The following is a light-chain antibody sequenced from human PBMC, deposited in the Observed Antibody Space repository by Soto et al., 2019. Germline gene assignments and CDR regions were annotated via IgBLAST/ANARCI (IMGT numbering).Light chain of an antibody. Sequence: EIVLTQSPGTLSLSPGERATLSFRASQSVSNNYLAWYQQKPGQAPRLLIYGASNRATGIPDRFSGSGSGTDFTLTINRLEPEDFAVYYCQQYDSSPRTFGQGTKVDIK. CDR1: QSVSNNY. CDR2: GAS. J-gene: IGKJ1*01. CDR3: QQYDSSPRT. V-gene: IGKV3-20*01.